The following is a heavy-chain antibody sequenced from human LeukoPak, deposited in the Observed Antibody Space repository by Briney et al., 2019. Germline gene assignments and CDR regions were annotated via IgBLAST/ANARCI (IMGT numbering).Heavy chain of an antibody. CDR2: ISSSGSTI. Sequence: QPGGSLRLSCAASGFTFSSYEMNCVSHAPGRGPEWVSYISSSGSTIYYADSVKGRFTISRDNAKNSLYLQMNSLRAEDTAVYYCATWIYWGQGTLVTVSS. CDR3: ATWIY. V-gene: IGHV3-48*03. J-gene: IGHJ4*02. D-gene: IGHD2-2*03. CDR1: GFTFSSYE.